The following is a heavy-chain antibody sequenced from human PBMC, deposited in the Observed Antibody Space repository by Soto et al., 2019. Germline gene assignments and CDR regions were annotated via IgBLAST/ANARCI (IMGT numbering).Heavy chain of an antibody. V-gene: IGHV4-59*11. CDR2: LYYTGIT. CDR3: ARTARLLDS. CDR1: GDSMTRHY. J-gene: IGHJ4*02. Sequence: SETLSLTCTVSGDSMTRHYWSWVRQTPGKGLECIGYLYYTGITNVNPSLKSRVTVSMDTSKNQFSLKMRSVTAADTAVYYCARTARLLDSWGQGILVTVSS. D-gene: IGHD6-6*01.